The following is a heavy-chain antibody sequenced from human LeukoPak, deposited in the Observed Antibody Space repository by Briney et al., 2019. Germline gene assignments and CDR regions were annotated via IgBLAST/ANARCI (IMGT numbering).Heavy chain of an antibody. D-gene: IGHD5-24*01. J-gene: IGHJ4*02. V-gene: IGHV1-69*05. Sequence: ASVKVSCKASGGTFSSYAISWVRQAPGQGLEWMGRIIPIFGTANYAQKFQGRVTITTDESTSTAYMELSSLRSEDTAVYYCAGEDGYNPAFDYWGQGTLVTVSS. CDR1: GGTFSSYA. CDR3: AGEDGYNPAFDY. CDR2: IIPIFGTA.